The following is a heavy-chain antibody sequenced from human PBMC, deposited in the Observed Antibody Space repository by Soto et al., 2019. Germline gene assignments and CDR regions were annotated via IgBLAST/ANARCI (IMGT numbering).Heavy chain of an antibody. V-gene: IGHV1-18*01. CDR3: ARDTPPTDY. Sequence: QVQLVQSGAEVKKPGASVKVSCKASGYTFTSYAISWVRQAPGQGLEWMGWISAYNGNTNYAQKLQGRVTTTTDTPTSTAYMELRSPRSDATAVYYCARDTPPTDYWGQGTLVTVSS. CDR2: ISAYNGNT. CDR1: GYTFTSYA. J-gene: IGHJ4*02.